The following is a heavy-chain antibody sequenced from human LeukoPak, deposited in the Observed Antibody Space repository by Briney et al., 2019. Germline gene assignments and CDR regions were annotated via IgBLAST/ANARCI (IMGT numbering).Heavy chain of an antibody. CDR1: GFTFSSYA. J-gene: IGHJ5*02. CDR2: ISGGGGST. D-gene: IGHD2-2*02. CDR3: AKSGCSSASCYSILSGWLDP. V-gene: IGHV3-23*01. Sequence: GGSLRLSCAASGFTFSSYAMSWVRQAPGKGLEWVSAISGGGGSTHYADSVKGRFTISRDNSKNTLYLQMSSLRAEDTAVYYCAKSGCSSASCYSILSGWLDPWGQGTLVTVSS.